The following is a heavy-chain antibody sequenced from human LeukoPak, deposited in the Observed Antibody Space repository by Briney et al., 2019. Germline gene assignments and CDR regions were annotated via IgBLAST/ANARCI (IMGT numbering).Heavy chain of an antibody. CDR3: ARGHRYDTSGYSDFDY. CDR2: IIPIFGTT. J-gene: IGHJ4*02. CDR1: GGTFSSYI. Sequence: SVKVSCKASGGTFSSYIITWVRQAPGQGLEWMGGIIPIFGTTNYAQKFQGRVTITADESTSTAYMELSSLRSEDTAVYYCARGHRYDTSGYSDFDYWGQGTLVTVSS. V-gene: IGHV1-69*13. D-gene: IGHD3-22*01.